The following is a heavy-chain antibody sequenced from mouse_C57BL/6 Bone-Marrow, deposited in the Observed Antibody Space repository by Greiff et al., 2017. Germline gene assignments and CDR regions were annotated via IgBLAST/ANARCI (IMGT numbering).Heavy chain of an antibody. CDR2: IDPVNGDT. Sequence: EVQLQQSGAELVRPGASVKLSCTASGFNIKDDYMNWVKQRPEQGLEWIGWIDPVNGDTEYASKFQGKATITADTSSSTAYLQLSSLTSEDTADYYCTAYYGGGWGQGTTLTVSP. D-gene: IGHD1-1*01. CDR3: TAYYGGG. J-gene: IGHJ2*01. V-gene: IGHV14-4*01. CDR1: GFNIKDDY.